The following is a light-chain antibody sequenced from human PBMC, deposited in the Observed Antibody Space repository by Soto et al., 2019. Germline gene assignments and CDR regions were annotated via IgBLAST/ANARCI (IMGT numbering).Light chain of an antibody. V-gene: IGLV4-69*01. CDR1: SGHSSYA. CDR2: LDSDGSH. Sequence: QSVLTQSPSASASLGASVKLTCTLSSGHSSYAIAWHQQQPEKGPRYLMKLDSDGSHTKGDAIPDRFSGSSSGAERYLTISSLQSEDEADYYCQTWGTGIHVVFGVGTQLTVL. J-gene: IGLJ2*01. CDR3: QTWGTGIHVV.